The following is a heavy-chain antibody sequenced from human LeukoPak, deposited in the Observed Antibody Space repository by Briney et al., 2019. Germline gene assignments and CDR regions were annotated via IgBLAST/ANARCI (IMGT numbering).Heavy chain of an antibody. CDR3: GRDESGSTIGMAFDM. CDR1: GFTLSSNY. V-gene: IGHV3-66*01. D-gene: IGHD5-12*01. Sequence: GGSLRLSCAASGFTLSSNYMSWVRQAPGKGLEGVSVIYSGGSTYYADSVKGRFTISRDNSKNTMYLQMNSLGAEDTALSYCGRDESGSTIGMAFDMWAQGTMVSVSS. J-gene: IGHJ3*02. CDR2: IYSGGST.